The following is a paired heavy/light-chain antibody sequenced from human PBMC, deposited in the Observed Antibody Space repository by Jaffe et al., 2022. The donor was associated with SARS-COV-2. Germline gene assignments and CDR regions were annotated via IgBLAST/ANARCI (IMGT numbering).Light chain of an antibody. Sequence: SYELTQPSSVSVSPGQTARITCSGDVLANKYARWFQQKPGQAPVMVIYKDFERPSGIPERFSGSSSGTTVTLTISGAQVEDEADYYCYSAADNIEVFGGGTRLTVL. CDR2: KDF. J-gene: IGLJ3*02. CDR1: VLANKY. V-gene: IGLV3-27*01. CDR3: YSAADNIEV.
Heavy chain of an antibody. J-gene: IGHJ4*02. D-gene: IGHD6-6*01. CDR1: GFRFSEAW. CDR3: STRYLAGRRRYDY. Sequence: EVQLVESGGGLVKPGESLRLSCTVAGFRFSEAWMSWVRQAPGKGLEWVGRIKSKIDGGTTDYAAPVKGRITISRDDSKDTLYLQMNSLKIEDTAVYYCSTRYLAGRRRYDYWGQGTLVTVSS. V-gene: IGHV3-15*01. CDR2: IKSKIDGGTT.